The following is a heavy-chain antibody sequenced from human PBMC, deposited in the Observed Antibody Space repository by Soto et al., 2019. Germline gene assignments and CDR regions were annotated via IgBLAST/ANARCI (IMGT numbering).Heavy chain of an antibody. CDR1: GFTVSSNY. CDR2: IYSGGST. D-gene: IGHD5-12*01. J-gene: IGHJ4*02. V-gene: IGHV3-66*01. Sequence: EVQLVESGGGLVQPGGSLRLSCAASGFTVSSNYMNWVRQAPGKGLEWVSLIYSGGSTYYADSVKGRFTISRDNSKNTHYLQMNSLRAEDTAVYYCAREDPRDGYNPGHFDYWGQGALVTVSS. CDR3: AREDPRDGYNPGHFDY.